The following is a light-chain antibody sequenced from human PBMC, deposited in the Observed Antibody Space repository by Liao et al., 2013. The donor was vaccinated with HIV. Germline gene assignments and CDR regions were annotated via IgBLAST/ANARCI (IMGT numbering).Light chain of an antibody. V-gene: IGLV3-21*01. Sequence: SYVLTQPPSVSVAPGKTARITCGGNNIGSNSVHWYQQKPGQAPVLVIYYDSDRPSGIPERFSGSNSGNTATLTISGTQAMDEADYYCQAWDRTSYVFGPGTRVTVL. CDR3: QAWDRTSYV. CDR2: YDS. J-gene: IGLJ1*01. CDR1: NIGSNS.